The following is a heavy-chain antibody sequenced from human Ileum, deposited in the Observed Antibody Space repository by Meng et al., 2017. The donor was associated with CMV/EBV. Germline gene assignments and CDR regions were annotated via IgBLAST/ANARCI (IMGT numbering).Heavy chain of an antibody. V-gene: IGHV3-74*03. Sequence: GESLKISCAASGFTFSSDVMHWVHQAPGKGLVWVARISHDGTVTTYVDSVKGRFTISRDNARNTLYLQMNSLRAEDTAVYYCARDRNWIFDYWGRGTLVTVSS. J-gene: IGHJ4*02. D-gene: IGHD1-1*01. CDR1: GFTFSSDV. CDR3: ARDRNWIFDY. CDR2: ISHDGTVT.